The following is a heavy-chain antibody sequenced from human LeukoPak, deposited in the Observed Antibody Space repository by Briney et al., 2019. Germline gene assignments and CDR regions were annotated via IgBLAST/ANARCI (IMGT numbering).Heavy chain of an antibody. J-gene: IGHJ6*02. CDR2: INHSGST. CDR3: ARVPYDFWSGYYPLGIPYGMDV. CDR1: GGSFSGYY. Sequence: SETLSLTCAVYGGSFSGYYWSWIRQPPGNGLEWIGEINHSGSTNYNPSLKSRVTISVDTSKNQFSLKLSSVTAADTAVYYCARVPYDFWSGYYPLGIPYGMDVWGQGTTVTVSS. D-gene: IGHD3-3*01. V-gene: IGHV4-34*01.